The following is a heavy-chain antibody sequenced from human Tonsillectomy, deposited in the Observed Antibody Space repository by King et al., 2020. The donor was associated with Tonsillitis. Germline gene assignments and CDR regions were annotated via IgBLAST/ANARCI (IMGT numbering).Heavy chain of an antibody. CDR3: ASAGGDYAFDY. J-gene: IGHJ4*02. Sequence: HVQLVESGGGVVQPGRSLRLSFAASGFTFSSYGLHWVRQAPGKGLEWVAVLFFVGSNKYYVASVKGRFTISRDNSKNTLYLQMNSLRAEDTAVYFCASAGGDYAFDYWGQGTLVTVSS. CDR1: GFTFSSYG. D-gene: IGHD4-17*01. V-gene: IGHV3-33*01. CDR2: LFFVGSNK.